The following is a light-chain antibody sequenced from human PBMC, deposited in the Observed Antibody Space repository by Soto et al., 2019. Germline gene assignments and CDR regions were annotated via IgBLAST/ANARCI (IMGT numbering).Light chain of an antibody. CDR3: QKYNSALLFT. CDR2: AAS. V-gene: IGKV1-27*01. J-gene: IGKJ3*01. CDR1: QGISNY. Sequence: DIQMTQSPSSLSASVGDRVTITCRASQGISNYLAWYQQKPGKVPKLLIYAASTLQSGVPSRFSGSGSGTDFTLTISSLQPDDVATYYCQKYNSALLFTFGPGTKVDIK.